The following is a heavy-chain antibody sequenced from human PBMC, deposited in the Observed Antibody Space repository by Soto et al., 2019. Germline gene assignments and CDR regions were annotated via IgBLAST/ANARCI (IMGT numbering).Heavy chain of an antibody. V-gene: IGHV4-34*01. CDR3: AKGLGEYYFGLDV. CDR2: ISNSGRS. Sequence: PSETLSLTCEVYGGSFSGYYWGWIRQPPGKGLEWIGEISNSGRSKYTSPLKSRVTISVDTSKNQFSLKMHSVTAADTATYYCAKGLGEYYFGLDVWGQGTTVTVSS. CDR1: GGSFSGYY. J-gene: IGHJ6*02.